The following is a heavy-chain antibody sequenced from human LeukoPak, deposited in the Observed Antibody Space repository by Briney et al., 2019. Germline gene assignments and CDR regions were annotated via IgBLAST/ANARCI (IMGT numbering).Heavy chain of an antibody. Sequence: PSETLSLTCTVSGYSISSGFYWGWTRQPPGKGLEWIGCYSHSGRAYYNPSLRSRVTISIDTSKNQFSLKLRSVTAADTAVYYCARDPGCSGASCPLDYWGQGILVTVSS. J-gene: IGHJ4*02. CDR1: GYSISSGFY. CDR3: ARDPGCSGASCPLDY. D-gene: IGHD2-15*01. CDR2: YSHSGRA. V-gene: IGHV4-38-2*02.